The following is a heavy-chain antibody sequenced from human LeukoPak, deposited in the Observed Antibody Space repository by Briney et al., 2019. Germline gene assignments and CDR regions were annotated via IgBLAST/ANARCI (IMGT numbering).Heavy chain of an antibody. J-gene: IGHJ4*02. CDR2: ISGDGVST. V-gene: IGHV3-43*02. Sequence: GGSLRLSCVASGLPIGDFAMHWVRQAPGQGLEWVSLISGDGVSTFLADSVKGRFSISRDNSKNSLFLEMSSLRTEDTAMYYCARESGKFDYWGQGTLVAVSS. CDR1: GLPIGDFA. CDR3: ARESGKFDY.